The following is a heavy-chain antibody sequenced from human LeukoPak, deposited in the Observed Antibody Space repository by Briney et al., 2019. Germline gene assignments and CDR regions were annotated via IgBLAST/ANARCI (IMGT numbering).Heavy chain of an antibody. Sequence: GGSLRLSCVASGFTFDDYAMSWVRQAPGKGLECVSHINWNGGNTNYADSVKGRFTISRDNAKNSLYLQMNSLRAEDTALYYCAGEAGPGPYPYALHYYYYYMDVWGKGTTVTVSS. D-gene: IGHD6-19*01. CDR3: AGEAGPGPYPYALHYYYYYMDV. CDR2: INWNGGNT. J-gene: IGHJ6*03. V-gene: IGHV3-20*04. CDR1: GFTFDDYA.